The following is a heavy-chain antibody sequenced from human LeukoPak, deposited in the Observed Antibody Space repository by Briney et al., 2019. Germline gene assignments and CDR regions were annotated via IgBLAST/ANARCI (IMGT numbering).Heavy chain of an antibody. V-gene: IGHV3-15*01. CDR2: IKSKTDGAAT. D-gene: IGHD3-10*01. Sequence: GGSLRLSCADSGFTFSDAWMSWVRQAPGRGLEWVGRIKSKTDGAATDYAAPVKGRFTISRDDAKNTLFLQMNSLRTEDTAVYYCTTATMIRGVSDYWGQGTLVTVSS. CDR3: TTATMIRGVSDY. CDR1: GFTFSDAW. J-gene: IGHJ4*02.